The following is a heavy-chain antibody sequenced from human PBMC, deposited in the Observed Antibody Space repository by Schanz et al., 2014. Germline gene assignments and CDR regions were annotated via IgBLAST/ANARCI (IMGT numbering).Heavy chain of an antibody. Sequence: EVQLVESGGDFVQPGGSLRLSCEVSGFTFSDYSMTWVRQPPGKGLEWVSYISGNSIFTYNAKSVRGRFTISRDNAKNNLQLQKNSLRDDDTAIDYCGTGQSTGFSFAGISFDLWGRGTRVSVSS. D-gene: IGHD2-8*02. V-gene: IGHV3-48*02. CDR2: ISGNSIFT. J-gene: IGHJ2*01. CDR3: GTGQSTGFSFAGISFDL. CDR1: GFTFSDYS.